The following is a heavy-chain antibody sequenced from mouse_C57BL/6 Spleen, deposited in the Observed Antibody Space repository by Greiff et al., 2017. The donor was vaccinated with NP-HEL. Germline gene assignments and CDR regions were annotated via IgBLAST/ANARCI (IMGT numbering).Heavy chain of an antibody. CDR2: IYPGDGDT. CDR3: ARSDGSSYRSWFAY. CDR1: GYAFSSSC. Sequence: QVQLKESGPELVKPGASVKISCKASGYAFSSSCMNWVKQRPGKGLEWFGRIYPGDGDTNYNGKFKGKATLTADKSSSTAYMQLSSLTSEDSAVYFCARSDGSSYRSWFAYWGQGTLVTVSA. V-gene: IGHV1-82*01. D-gene: IGHD1-1*01. J-gene: IGHJ3*01.